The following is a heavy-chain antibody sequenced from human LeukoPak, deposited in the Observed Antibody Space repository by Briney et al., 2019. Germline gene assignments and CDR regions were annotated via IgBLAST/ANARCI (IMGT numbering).Heavy chain of an antibody. CDR2: ISYDGNSK. Sequence: GGSLRLSCAASGLSFSSYAVHWVRQPPGRGLEWVAVISYDGNSKYYADFLKGRFTISRDNSKNTLYLQMNSLRAEDTAVYYCARVSSAYWEGGFDVWGQGTMVTVSS. D-gene: IGHD1-26*01. J-gene: IGHJ3*01. CDR1: GLSFSSYA. V-gene: IGHV3-30-3*01. CDR3: ARVSSAYWEGGFDV.